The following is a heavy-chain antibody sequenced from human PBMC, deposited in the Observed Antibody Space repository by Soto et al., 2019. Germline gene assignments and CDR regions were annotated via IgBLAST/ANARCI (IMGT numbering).Heavy chain of an antibody. CDR3: AMTPYCSGGSCYQNFDY. CDR1: GYTFTSYY. CDR2: INPSGGST. V-gene: IGHV1-46*01. J-gene: IGHJ4*02. Sequence: QVQLVQSGAEVKKPGASVKVSCKASGYTFTSYYMHWVRQAPGQGPEWMGIINPSGGSTSYAQKFQGRVTMTRDTSTSTVYMELSSLRSEDTAVYYCAMTPYCSGGSCYQNFDYWGQGTLVTVSS. D-gene: IGHD2-15*01.